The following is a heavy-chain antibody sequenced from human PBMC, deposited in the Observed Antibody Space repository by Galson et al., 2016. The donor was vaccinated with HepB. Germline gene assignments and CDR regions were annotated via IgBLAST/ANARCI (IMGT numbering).Heavy chain of an antibody. CDR2: MNPNTGET. CDR1: TFAFTSFN. D-gene: IGHD1-26*01. Sequence: SVKVSCKASTFAFTSFNINWVRQATGQGLEWMGWMNPNTGETGYAQRFQTRVSMTRDPSTRTAYMALSSLTSEDTAVYYCATSGKGHLWRFDHWGQGSPIVVSS. CDR3: ATSGKGHLWRFDH. J-gene: IGHJ5*02. V-gene: IGHV1-8*01.